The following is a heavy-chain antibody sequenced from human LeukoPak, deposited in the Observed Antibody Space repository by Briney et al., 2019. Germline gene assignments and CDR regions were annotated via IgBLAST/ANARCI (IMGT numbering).Heavy chain of an antibody. J-gene: IGHJ4*02. D-gene: IGHD3-9*01. Sequence: GASVKVSCKASGYTFTGYYLHWVRQAPGQGLEWMGWINPNSGGTNYAQNFQGRVTMTRDTSITTAYMELNRLRSDDTAVYYCASPGSSYDILTGPGYCDYWGQGTLVTVSS. CDR3: ASPGSSYDILTGPGYCDY. V-gene: IGHV1-2*02. CDR2: INPNSGGT. CDR1: GYTFTGYY.